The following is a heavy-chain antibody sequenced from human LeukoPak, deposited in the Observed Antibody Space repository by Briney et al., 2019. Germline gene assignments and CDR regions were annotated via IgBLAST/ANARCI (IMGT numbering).Heavy chain of an antibody. CDR1: GFTFSNAW. V-gene: IGHV3-30*18. CDR3: AKAYYDSSGYYLTGGYYFDY. CDR2: ISYDGSNK. J-gene: IGHJ4*02. D-gene: IGHD3-22*01. Sequence: GGSLRLSCAASGFTFSNAWMSWVRQAPGKGLGWVAVISYDGSNKYYADSVKGRFTISRDNSKNTLYLQMNSLRAEDTAVYYCAKAYYDSSGYYLTGGYYFDYWGQGTLVTVSS.